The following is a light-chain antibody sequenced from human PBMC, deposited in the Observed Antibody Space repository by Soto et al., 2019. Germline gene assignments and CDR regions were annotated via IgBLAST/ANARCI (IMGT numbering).Light chain of an antibody. CDR2: DVS. J-gene: IGLJ2*01. Sequence: QSALTQPRSVSGSPGQSVTISCTGTSSDVGGYNYVSWYQQHPGKVPKLMIYDVSKRPSGVPDRFSGSKSGNTASLTISGLQAEDEDDYYCYSYAGSYTWVFGGGTQLTV. CDR1: SSDVGGYNY. CDR3: YSYAGSYTWV. V-gene: IGLV2-11*01.